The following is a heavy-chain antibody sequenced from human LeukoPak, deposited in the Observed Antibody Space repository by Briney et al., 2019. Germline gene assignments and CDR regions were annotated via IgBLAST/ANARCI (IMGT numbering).Heavy chain of an antibody. Sequence: ASVKVSCKASGGTFSSYAISWVRQAPGQGLEWMGRIIPILGIANYAQKFQGRVTITADKSTSTAYMELSSLRSEDTAVYYCARPLRLDYNNPDDPYYDAFDIWGQGTMVTVSS. CDR2: IIPILGIA. V-gene: IGHV1-69*04. D-gene: IGHD4-11*01. CDR1: GGTFSSYA. CDR3: ARPLRLDYNNPDDPYYDAFDI. J-gene: IGHJ3*02.